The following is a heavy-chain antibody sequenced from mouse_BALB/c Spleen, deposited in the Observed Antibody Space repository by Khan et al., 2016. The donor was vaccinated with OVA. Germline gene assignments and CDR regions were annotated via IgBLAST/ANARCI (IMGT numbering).Heavy chain of an antibody. V-gene: IGHV5-6*01. J-gene: IGHJ3*01. CDR2: MSSGGDYT. Sequence: EVELVESGGDLVKPGGSLKLSCAASGFTFSSYSMSWVRQIPDKRLEWVATMSSGGDYTYYPDSVKGRFTLSRDNAKNTLYLQMSSLKSEATAMYYCARHLTGSFAYWGQGTLVTVSA. CDR1: GFTFSSYS. CDR3: ARHLTGSFAY. D-gene: IGHD4-1*01.